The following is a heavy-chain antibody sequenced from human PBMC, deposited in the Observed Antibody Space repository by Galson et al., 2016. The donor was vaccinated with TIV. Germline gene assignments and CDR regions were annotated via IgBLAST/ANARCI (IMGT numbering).Heavy chain of an antibody. CDR2: IGSSGRAI. CDR3: VREGSTVTMHHYFGMDV. J-gene: IGHJ6*02. Sequence: SLRLSCAASGFTFSDYYMSWVRQAPGKGLEWLSYIGSSGRAIYYADSVKGRFTISRDNAKNSLYLVINDLRAEDTAVYYCVREGSTVTMHHYFGMDVWGQGTSVTVSS. D-gene: IGHD4-17*01. V-gene: IGHV3-11*01. CDR1: GFTFSDYY.